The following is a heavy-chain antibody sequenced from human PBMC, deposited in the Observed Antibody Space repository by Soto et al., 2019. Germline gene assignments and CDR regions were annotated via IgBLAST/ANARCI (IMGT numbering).Heavy chain of an antibody. CDR1: GFTFSSYG. CDR2: ISYDGSNK. Sequence: GGSLRLSCAASGFTFSSYGMHWVRQAPGKGLEWVAVISYDGSNKYYADSVKGRFTISRDNSKNTLYLQMNSLRAEDTAVYYCAKDGPYGSGSYYIYYYYYMDVWGKGTTVTVSS. D-gene: IGHD3-10*01. CDR3: AKDGPYGSGSYYIYYYYYMDV. J-gene: IGHJ6*03. V-gene: IGHV3-30*18.